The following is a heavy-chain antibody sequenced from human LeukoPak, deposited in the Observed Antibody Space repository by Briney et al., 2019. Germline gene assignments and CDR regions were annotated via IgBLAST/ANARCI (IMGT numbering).Heavy chain of an antibody. V-gene: IGHV3-48*03. Sequence: GGSLRLSCAASGFTFSSYEMNWVRQAPGKGLEWVSYISSSGSTIYYADSVKGRFTISRDNAKNSLYLQMNSLRAEDTAVYYCARQVTYYDFWSGYYSKDLPRYFDYWGQGTLVTVSS. CDR2: ISSSGSTI. J-gene: IGHJ4*02. CDR1: GFTFSSYE. CDR3: ARQVTYYDFWSGYYSKDLPRYFDY. D-gene: IGHD3-3*01.